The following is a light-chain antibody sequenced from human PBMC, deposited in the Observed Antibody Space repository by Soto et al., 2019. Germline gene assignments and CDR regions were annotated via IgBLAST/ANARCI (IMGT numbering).Light chain of an antibody. CDR1: QDIATY. J-gene: IGKJ1*01. CDR3: QQYDNLPPTWT. CDR2: DAS. V-gene: IGKV1-33*01. Sequence: DIQMAQSPSALSASGGKRVASSCQGSQDIATYLNWYQQKPGKAPNLLIYDASNLETGVPSRFSGGGSGTHFTFTISNLQPEDIATYYCQQYDNLPPTWTFGQGTKVDIK.